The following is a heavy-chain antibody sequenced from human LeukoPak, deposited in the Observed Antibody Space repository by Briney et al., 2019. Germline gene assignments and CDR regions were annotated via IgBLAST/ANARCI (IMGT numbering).Heavy chain of an antibody. J-gene: IGHJ3*02. D-gene: IGHD3-10*01. CDR2: IYYSGST. CDR1: GGSISSSSYY. CDR3: ARERITMVRGVTGWAFDI. V-gene: IGHV4-39*07. Sequence: SETLSLTCTVSGGSISSSSYYWGWIRQPPGKGLEWIGSIYYSGSTYYNPSLKSRVTISVDTSKNQFSLKLSSVTAADTAVYYCARERITMVRGVTGWAFDIWGQGTMVTVSS.